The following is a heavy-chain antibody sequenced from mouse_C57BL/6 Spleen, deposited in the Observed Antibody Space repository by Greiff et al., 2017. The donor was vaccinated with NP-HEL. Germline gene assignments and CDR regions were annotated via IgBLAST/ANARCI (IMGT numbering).Heavy chain of an antibody. CDR2: IWRGGST. CDR1: GFSLTSYG. J-gene: IGHJ4*01. Sequence: QVQLQQSGPGLVQPSQSLSITCTVSGFSLTSYGVHWVRQSPGKGLEWLGVIWRGGSTDYNAAFMSRLSITKDNSKSQVFFKMNSLQADDTAIYYCAKLYYGSSPYYAMDYWGQGTSVTVSS. V-gene: IGHV2-5*01. D-gene: IGHD1-1*01. CDR3: AKLYYGSSPYYAMDY.